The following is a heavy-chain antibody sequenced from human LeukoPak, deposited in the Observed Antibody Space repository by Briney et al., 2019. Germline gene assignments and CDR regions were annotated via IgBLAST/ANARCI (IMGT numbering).Heavy chain of an antibody. V-gene: IGHV4-59*12. Sequence: SETLSLTCTVSGGSISSYYWSWIRQSPGKGLEYIGYIYYTGSTNYNPSLKSRVTMSVDTSKNQFSLKLSSVTAADRAVYYCARDPRRGYYYGSGSYFDYWGQGTLVTVSS. D-gene: IGHD3-10*01. CDR1: GGSISSYY. CDR3: ARDPRRGYYYGSGSYFDY. CDR2: IYYTGST. J-gene: IGHJ4*02.